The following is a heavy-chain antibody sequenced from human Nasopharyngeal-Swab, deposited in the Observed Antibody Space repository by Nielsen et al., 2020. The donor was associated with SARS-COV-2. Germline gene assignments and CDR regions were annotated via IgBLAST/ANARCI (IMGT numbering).Heavy chain of an antibody. CDR1: FSNYA. CDR3: ARGDYRGTYYFDY. V-gene: IGHV1-69*04. D-gene: IGHD1-26*01. CDR2: IISILGIT. Sequence: SVKVSCKASFSNYAISWVRQAPGQGLEWMGRIISILGITNYAQKFHDRVTITADKSTSTAYMELSGLRSEDTAVYYCARGDYRGTYYFDYWGQGTLVTVSP. J-gene: IGHJ4*02.